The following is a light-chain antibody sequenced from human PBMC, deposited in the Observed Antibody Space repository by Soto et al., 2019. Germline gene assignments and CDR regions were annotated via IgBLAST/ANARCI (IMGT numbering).Light chain of an antibody. CDR3: SSYTTSSPL. CDR2: DVN. J-gene: IGLJ2*01. Sequence: QSALTQPASVSGSPGQSITISCTGTSSDVGAYNYVSWYQQHPGKAPKLMIYDVNNRPSGVSNRFSGSKSGNTASLTISGLQAEDEADYYCSSYTTSSPLFGGGTKLTVL. CDR1: SSDVGAYNY. V-gene: IGLV2-14*01.